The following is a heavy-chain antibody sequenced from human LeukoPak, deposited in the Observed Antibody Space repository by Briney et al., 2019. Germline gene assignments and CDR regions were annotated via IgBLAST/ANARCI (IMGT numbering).Heavy chain of an antibody. D-gene: IGHD6-19*01. CDR3: ARGIAVAAPFDY. CDR2: IYSGGST. J-gene: IGHJ4*02. CDR1: GFTVSSNY. Sequence: PGGSLRLSCAASGFTVSSNYMSWVRQAPGKGLEWVSVIYSGGSTYYADSVKGRFTISRDNSKNTLYLQMNSLRAEDTAVHYCARGIAVAAPFDYWGQGTLVTVSS. V-gene: IGHV3-53*01.